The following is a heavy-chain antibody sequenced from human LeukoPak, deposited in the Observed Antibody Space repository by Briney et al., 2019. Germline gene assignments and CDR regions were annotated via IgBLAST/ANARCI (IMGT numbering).Heavy chain of an antibody. D-gene: IGHD2-21*02. CDR1: GASITSYC. CDR2: ISYSGSS. J-gene: IGHJ4*02. CDR3: ASHGVVTANFDY. V-gene: IGHV4-59*01. Sequence: SETLSLTCTVSGASITSYCWNWIRQPPGKGLEWIGYISYSGSSNYNPSLKTRVTISIDTSKNQFSLKLSSVTAADTAVYYCASHGVVTANFDYWGQGTLVTVSP.